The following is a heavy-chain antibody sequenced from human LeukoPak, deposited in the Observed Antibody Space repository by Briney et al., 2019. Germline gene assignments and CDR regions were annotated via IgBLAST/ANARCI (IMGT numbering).Heavy chain of an antibody. J-gene: IGHJ3*02. D-gene: IGHD3-22*01. Sequence: HSGGSLRLSCAASGFTFSSYWMHWVRQAPGKGLVWVSRINSDGSSTSYADSVRGRFTISRDNAKNTLYLQMNSLRAEDTALYYCAKAASSGYYGDAFDIWGQGTMVTVSS. V-gene: IGHV3-74*01. CDR2: INSDGSST. CDR3: AKAASSGYYGDAFDI. CDR1: GFTFSSYW.